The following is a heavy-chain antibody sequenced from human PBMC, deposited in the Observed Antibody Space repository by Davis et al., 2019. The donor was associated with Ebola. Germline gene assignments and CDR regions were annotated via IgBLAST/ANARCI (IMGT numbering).Heavy chain of an antibody. CDR3: AKDYMDV. J-gene: IGHJ6*02. V-gene: IGHV3-30*18. CDR1: GFTFRSYG. CDR2: ISYDGSNK. Sequence: GGSLRLSCAASGFTFRSYGMHWVRQAPGKGLEWVAVISYDGSNKYYADSVKGRFTISRDNSKNTLYLQMNSLRAEDTAVYYCAKDYMDVWGQGTTVTVSS.